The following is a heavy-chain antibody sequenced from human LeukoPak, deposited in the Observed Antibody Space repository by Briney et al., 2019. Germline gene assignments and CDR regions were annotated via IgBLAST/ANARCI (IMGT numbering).Heavy chain of an antibody. D-gene: IGHD3-22*01. Sequence: SETLSLTCTVSGGSISSSSYYWGWIRQPPGKGLEWIGSIYYSGSTYYNPSLKSRVTISVDTSKNQFSLKLSSVTAADTAVYYCATRGSYYYDSSGYYRHYFDYWGQGTLVTVSS. J-gene: IGHJ4*02. CDR3: ATRGSYYYDSSGYYRHYFDY. V-gene: IGHV4-39*07. CDR2: IYYSGST. CDR1: GGSISSSSYY.